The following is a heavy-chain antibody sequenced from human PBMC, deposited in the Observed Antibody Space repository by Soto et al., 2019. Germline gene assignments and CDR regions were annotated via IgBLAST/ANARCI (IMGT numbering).Heavy chain of an antibody. V-gene: IGHV1-69*01. J-gene: IGHJ5*02. CDR2: IIPIFGTA. CDR1: GGTFSSYA. Sequence: QVQLVQSGAEVKKPGSSVKVSCKASGGTFSSYAISWVRQAPGQGLEWMGGIIPIFGTANYAQKFQGRVTITADESTSTAYMELSSLSSEDTAVYYCARSGIAAAGTAGGWFDPWGQGTLVTVSS. D-gene: IGHD6-13*01. CDR3: ARSGIAAAGTAGGWFDP.